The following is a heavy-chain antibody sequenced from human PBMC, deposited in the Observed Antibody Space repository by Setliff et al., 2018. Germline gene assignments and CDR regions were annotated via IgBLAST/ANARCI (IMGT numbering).Heavy chain of an antibody. D-gene: IGHD2-2*01. Sequence: GGSLRLSCAASGFTFSDFSINWVRQAPGKGLEWVSSISSTSKYIFYADSVEGRFSISRDNAENSLYLQMNSLRTEDTATYYCARSENCFSTHCSPYDYWGQGTLVTVS. J-gene: IGHJ4*02. V-gene: IGHV3-21*01. CDR1: GFTFSDFS. CDR2: ISSTSKYI. CDR3: ARSENCFSTHCSPYDY.